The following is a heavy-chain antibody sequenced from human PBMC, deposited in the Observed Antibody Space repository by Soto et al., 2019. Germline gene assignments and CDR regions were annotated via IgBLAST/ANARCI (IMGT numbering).Heavy chain of an antibody. Sequence: GESLKISCRGSGYRFTTYWIGWVRQMPGKGLEWMGLIYPGDSNTRFSPSFQGQATISVDMSISTAYLQWSSLRVSDTAMYYCARQAYQDDTNCFGYWGQGTLVTVSS. CDR3: ARQAYQDDTNCFGY. J-gene: IGHJ4*02. CDR2: IYPGDSNT. D-gene: IGHD2-8*01. CDR1: GYRFTTYW. V-gene: IGHV5-51*01.